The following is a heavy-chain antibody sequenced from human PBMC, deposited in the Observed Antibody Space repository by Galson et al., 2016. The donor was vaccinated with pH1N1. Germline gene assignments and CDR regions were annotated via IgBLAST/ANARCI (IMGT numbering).Heavy chain of an antibody. V-gene: IGHV3-23*01. CDR1: GFTFSSYW. CDR2: ISASGANT. CDR3: VKLDSSGYYYGRFDS. Sequence: SLRLSCAASGFTFSSYWMTWVRQAPGKGLEWVSSISASGANTNYADPVKGRFTISRDNSKNTLYLQTNSLRAEDTAIYYCVKLDSSGYYYGRFDSWGQGTLVTVSS. D-gene: IGHD3-22*01. J-gene: IGHJ4*02.